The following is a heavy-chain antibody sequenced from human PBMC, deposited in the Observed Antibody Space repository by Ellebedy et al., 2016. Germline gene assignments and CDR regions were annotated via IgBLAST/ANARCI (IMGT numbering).Heavy chain of an antibody. J-gene: IGHJ4*02. CDR3: AREGNFDY. CDR1: GFTFSSYG. Sequence: GESLKISXAASGFTFSSYGMHWVRQAPGKGLEWVAVIWYDGSNKYYADSVKGRFTISRDNSKNTLYLQMNSLRAEDTALYYCAREGNFDYWGQGTLVTVSS. V-gene: IGHV3-33*01. CDR2: IWYDGSNK. D-gene: IGHD3-10*01.